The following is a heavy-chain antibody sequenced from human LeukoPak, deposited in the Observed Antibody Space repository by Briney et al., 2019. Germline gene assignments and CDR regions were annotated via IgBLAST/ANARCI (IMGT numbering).Heavy chain of an antibody. CDR3: ARSGYNRFDY. CDR2: ISGSSSPI. Sequence: GGSLRLSCAASGFTFSSYSMNWVRQAPGKGLEWVSYISGSSSPIYYADSVKGHFTISRDNSKSTLYLQMNSLRAEDTAIYYCARSGYNRFDYWGQGTLVTVSS. J-gene: IGHJ4*02. V-gene: IGHV3-48*01. CDR1: GFTFSSYS. D-gene: IGHD5-24*01.